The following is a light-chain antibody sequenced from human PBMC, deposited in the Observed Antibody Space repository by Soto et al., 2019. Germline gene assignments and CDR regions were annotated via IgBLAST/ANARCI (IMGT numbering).Light chain of an antibody. J-gene: IGLJ1*01. Sequence: QSVLTQPASVSGSPGQSITISCTGTSSDVGSHNLVSWYQQYPGKAPKLIIFEASKRPSGVSNRFSGSKSGSTASLTISGLQAEDEADYYCCSYAGNYIYVFGTGTKVTVL. V-gene: IGLV2-23*01. CDR2: EAS. CDR1: SSDVGSHNL. CDR3: CSYAGNYIYV.